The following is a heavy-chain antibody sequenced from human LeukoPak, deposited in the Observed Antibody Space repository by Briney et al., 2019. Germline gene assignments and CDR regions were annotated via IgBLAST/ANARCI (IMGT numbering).Heavy chain of an antibody. V-gene: IGHV3-23*01. Sequence: PGASLRLSCAASGFTFSSYAMSWVRQAPGKGLEWVSDINSGGDDTYYADSVKGRFTISRDNSKTTLYLQMNSLRAEDRAVLDCARRSYNGHKVFDVWGRGTMVTVSS. CDR1: GFTFSSYA. CDR3: ARRSYNGHKVFDV. CDR2: INSGGDDT. D-gene: IGHD5-12*01. J-gene: IGHJ3*01.